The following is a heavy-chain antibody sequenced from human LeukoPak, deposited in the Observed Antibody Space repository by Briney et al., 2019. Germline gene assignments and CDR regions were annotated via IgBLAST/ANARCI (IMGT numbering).Heavy chain of an antibody. CDR1: GGSISSYY. J-gene: IGHJ4*02. Sequence: SETLSLTCTVSGGSISSYYWTWIRQPAGMGLEWIGRIYSTGSTNYNPSLKSRVTMSVDTSKNKFSLKLTSVTAADTAVYYCAREAIPVAAPWFNYWGQGTLVIVSS. CDR3: AREAIPVAAPWFNY. CDR2: IYSTGST. V-gene: IGHV4-4*07. D-gene: IGHD6-19*01.